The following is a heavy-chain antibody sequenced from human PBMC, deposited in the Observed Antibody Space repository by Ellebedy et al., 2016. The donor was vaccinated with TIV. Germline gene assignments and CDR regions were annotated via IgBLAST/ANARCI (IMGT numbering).Heavy chain of an antibody. Sequence: GGSLRLSXAGSGFTFSTFAMSWVRQVPGKGLEWVSGISGSGGNRYYADFVKGRFSISRDNSDTTLHLQMNSLRAEDTGVYYCAKDRFKGDYFDQWGQGTRVTVSS. CDR1: GFTFSTFA. CDR3: AKDRFKGDYFDQ. D-gene: IGHD3-10*01. V-gene: IGHV3-23*01. CDR2: ISGSGGNR. J-gene: IGHJ4*02.